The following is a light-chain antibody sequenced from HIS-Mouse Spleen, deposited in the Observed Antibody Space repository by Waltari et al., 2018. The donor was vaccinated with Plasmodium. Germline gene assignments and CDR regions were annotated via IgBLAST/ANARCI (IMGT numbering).Light chain of an antibody. CDR2: KDS. CDR1: ALPKQY. CDR3: QSADSSGTPNWV. Sequence: SYQLTQPPSVSVSPGQTARITCSGDALPKQYAYWYQQKPGQAPVLGIYKDSERPSGIPERCSGSSSGTTGTLTISGVQAEDEADYYCQSADSSGTPNWVFGGGTKLTVL. J-gene: IGLJ3*02. V-gene: IGLV3-25*03.